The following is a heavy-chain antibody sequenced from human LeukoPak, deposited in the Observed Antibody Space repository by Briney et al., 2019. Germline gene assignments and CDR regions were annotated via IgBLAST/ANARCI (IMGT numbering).Heavy chain of an antibody. V-gene: IGHV4-59*01. J-gene: IGHJ6*02. CDR2: IYYSGST. CDR1: GGSISSYY. D-gene: IGHD3-22*01. Sequence: SETLSLTCTVSGGSISSYYWSWIRQPPGKGLEWIGYIYYSGSTNYNPSLKSRVTISVDTSKNQFSLKLSSVTAADTAVYYCARVGYYYDSSGYRSYYYGMDVWGQGTTVTVSS. CDR3: ARVGYYYDSSGYRSYYYGMDV.